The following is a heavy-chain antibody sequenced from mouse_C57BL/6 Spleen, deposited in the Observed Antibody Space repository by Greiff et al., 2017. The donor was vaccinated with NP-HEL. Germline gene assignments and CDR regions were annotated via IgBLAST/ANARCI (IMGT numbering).Heavy chain of an antibody. CDR2: IYPRSGNT. CDR1: GYTFTSYG. V-gene: IGHV1-81*01. Sequence: QVQLQQSGAELARPGASVKLSCKASGYTFTSYGISWVKQRTGQGLEWIGEIYPRSGNTYYNEKFKGKATLTADKSSSTAYMELRSLTSEDSAVYFCARPLITTVVHWYFDVWGTGTTVTVSS. CDR3: ARPLITTVVHWYFDV. J-gene: IGHJ1*03. D-gene: IGHD1-1*01.